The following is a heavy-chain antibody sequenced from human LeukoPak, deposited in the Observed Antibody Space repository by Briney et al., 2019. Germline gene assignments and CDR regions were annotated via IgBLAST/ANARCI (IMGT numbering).Heavy chain of an antibody. Sequence: PGGSLRLSCAASGFTFDDYGMSWVRQAPGKGLEWVSGINWNGGSSGYADSVKGRFTISRDNSKNTLYLQMISLRAEDTAVYYCANYGSVSYFAYWGQGTLVTVSS. V-gene: IGHV3-20*04. CDR3: ANYGSVSYFAY. J-gene: IGHJ4*02. CDR1: GFTFDDYG. D-gene: IGHD3-10*01. CDR2: INWNGGSS.